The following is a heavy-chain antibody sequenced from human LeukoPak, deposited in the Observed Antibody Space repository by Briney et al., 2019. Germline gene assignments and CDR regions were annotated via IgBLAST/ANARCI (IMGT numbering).Heavy chain of an antibody. D-gene: IGHD4-17*01. CDR1: GFTFSNYA. Sequence: GGSLRLSCVASGFTFSNYAMNWVRQAPGKGLEWASAISAGGGGTYYADSVKGRFTISRDNSKNTLYLQMNSLRAEDTAVYYCAKAEPDGDFDYWGQGTLVTVSS. V-gene: IGHV3-23*01. J-gene: IGHJ4*02. CDR3: AKAEPDGDFDY. CDR2: ISAGGGGT.